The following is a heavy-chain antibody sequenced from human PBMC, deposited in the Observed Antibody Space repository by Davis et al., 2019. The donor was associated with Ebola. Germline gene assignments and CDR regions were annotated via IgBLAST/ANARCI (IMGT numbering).Heavy chain of an antibody. CDR3: AREIVVPAADYFDY. CDR2: INAGNGNT. J-gene: IGHJ4*02. CDR1: GYTFTSYA. D-gene: IGHD2-2*01. Sequence: ASVMVSCKASGYTFTSYAMHWVRQAPGPRLEWMGWINAGNGNTKYSQKFQGRVTITRDTSASTAYMELSSLRSEDTAVYYCAREIVVPAADYFDYWGQGTLVTVSS. V-gene: IGHV1-3*01.